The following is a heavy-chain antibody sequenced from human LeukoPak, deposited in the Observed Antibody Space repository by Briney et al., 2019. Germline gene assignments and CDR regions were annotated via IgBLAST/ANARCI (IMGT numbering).Heavy chain of an antibody. CDR3: ARENEYAIGGWLDP. D-gene: IGHD2-8*01. CDR2: INSDGRSA. V-gene: IGHV3-74*01. J-gene: IGHJ5*02. CDR1: GFTFSSYW. Sequence: GGSLRLSCAASGFTFSSYWMHWVRQAPGKGLVWVARINSDGRSASYADSVKGRFTISRDNAKDTLYVQMNSLRAEDTAVYYCARENEYAIGGWLDPWGQGTLVTVSS.